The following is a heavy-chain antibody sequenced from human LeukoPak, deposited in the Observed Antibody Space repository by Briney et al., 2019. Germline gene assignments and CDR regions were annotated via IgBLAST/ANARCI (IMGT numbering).Heavy chain of an antibody. CDR2: MSVSGGST. CDR1: GVTLSTYA. Sequence: GGSLRLSCAASGVTLSTYAMSWVRQAPGKGLEWVSSMSVSGGSTYYADSVKGRFTISRDSSKNTLYLQMNSLRAEDTAVYSCAKDLGSSPPGDFWGQGTLVTVSS. J-gene: IGHJ4*02. D-gene: IGHD6-6*01. V-gene: IGHV3-23*01. CDR3: AKDLGSSPPGDF.